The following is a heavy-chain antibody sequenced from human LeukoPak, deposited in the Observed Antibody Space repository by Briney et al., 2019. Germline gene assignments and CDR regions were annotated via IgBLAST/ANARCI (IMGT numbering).Heavy chain of an antibody. CDR2: ISYDGSNK. CDR3: AKDLSYYDSSGYYY. J-gene: IGHJ4*02. Sequence: PGGSLRLSCAASGFTFSSYGMHWVRQAPGKGLEWVAVISYDGSNKYYADSVKGRLTISRDNSKNTLYLQMNSLRAEDTAVYYCAKDLSYYDSSGYYYWGQGTLVTVSS. CDR1: GFTFSSYG. D-gene: IGHD3-22*01. V-gene: IGHV3-30*18.